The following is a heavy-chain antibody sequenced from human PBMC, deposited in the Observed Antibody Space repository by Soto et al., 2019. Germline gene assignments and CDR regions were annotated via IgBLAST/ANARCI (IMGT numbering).Heavy chain of an antibody. CDR3: ARFGRGFSSAFDFDH. V-gene: IGHV1-18*01. CDR1: GYTFSNFG. J-gene: IGHJ4*02. Sequence: VQLVQSGAEVKKPGASVKVSCKASGYTFSNFGISWVRLAPGQGLEWMGWITAYNGNTHYAQNFQGRVTMTTDTSTSTAYMDLRSLRSDDTAIYYCARFGRGFSSAFDFDHWGQGTLVTVSS. D-gene: IGHD5-18*01. CDR2: ITAYNGNT.